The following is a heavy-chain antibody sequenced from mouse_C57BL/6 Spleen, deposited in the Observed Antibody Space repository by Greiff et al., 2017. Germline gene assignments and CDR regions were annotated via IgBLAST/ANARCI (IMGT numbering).Heavy chain of an antibody. CDR1: GFTFSGYT. Sequence: EVHLVESGGGLVKPGGSLKLSCAASGFTFSGYTMSWVRQTPEKRLEWVATISGGGGNTYYPDSVKGRVTISRDNAKNTLYLQMSSLRSEDTALYYCARQEDYGSSYGFDYWGQGTTLTVSS. D-gene: IGHD1-1*01. CDR2: ISGGGGNT. CDR3: ARQEDYGSSYGFDY. V-gene: IGHV5-9*01. J-gene: IGHJ2*01.